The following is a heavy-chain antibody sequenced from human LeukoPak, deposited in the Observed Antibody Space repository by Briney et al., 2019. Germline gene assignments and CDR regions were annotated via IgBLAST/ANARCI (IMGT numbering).Heavy chain of an antibody. V-gene: IGHV3-53*01. J-gene: IGHJ4*02. CDR3: ASYSGSYYGVFDY. D-gene: IGHD1-26*01. CDR1: GFTVSSNS. CDR2: IYSDNT. Sequence: GGSLRLSCTVSGFTVSSNSMSWVRQAPGKGLEWVSFIYSDNTHYSDSVKGRFTISRDNSKNTLYLQMNSLRAEDTAVYYCASYSGSYYGVFDYWGQGTLVTVSS.